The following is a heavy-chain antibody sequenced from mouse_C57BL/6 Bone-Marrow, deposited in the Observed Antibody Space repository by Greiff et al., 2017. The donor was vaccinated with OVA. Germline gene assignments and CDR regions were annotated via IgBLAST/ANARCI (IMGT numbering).Heavy chain of an antibody. Sequence: VQLQQPGAELVKPGASVKLSCKASGYTFTSYWMHWVKQRPGQGLEWIGMIHPNSGSTNYNEKFKSKATLTVDKSSSTAYMQLSSLTSEDSAVYDCARRGVGRTDWYFDVWGTGTTVTVSS. V-gene: IGHV1-64*01. CDR2: IHPNSGST. CDR3: ARRGVGRTDWYFDV. J-gene: IGHJ1*03. D-gene: IGHD4-1*01. CDR1: GYTFTSYW.